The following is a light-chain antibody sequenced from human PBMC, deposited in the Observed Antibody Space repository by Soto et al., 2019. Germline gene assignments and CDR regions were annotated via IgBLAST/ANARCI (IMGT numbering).Light chain of an antibody. V-gene: IGLV2-14*01. CDR3: SSYRSGSTYV. J-gene: IGLJ1*01. CDR1: SSDVGGYNY. Sequence: QSALTQPASVSGSPGQSISISCTGTSSDVGGYNYVSWYQQHPGKAPKLIIYEVFDRPSVVSSRFSGSKSGNTASLTISGLQAEDEADYYCSSYRSGSTYVVGTGTKVTVL. CDR2: EVF.